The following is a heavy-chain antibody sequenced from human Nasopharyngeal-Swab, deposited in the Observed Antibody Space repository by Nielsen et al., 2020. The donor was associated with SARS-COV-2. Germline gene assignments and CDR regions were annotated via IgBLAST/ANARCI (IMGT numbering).Heavy chain of an antibody. J-gene: IGHJ6*03. Sequence: ASVKVSCKASGYTFTGYYMHWVRQAPGQGLEWMGWINPNSGGTNYAQKFQGRVTITADKSTSTAYMELSSLRSEDTAVYYCARDLGIFSYGANYYYYMDVWGKGTTVTVSS. V-gene: IGHV1-2*02. CDR3: ARDLGIFSYGANYYYYMDV. D-gene: IGHD5-18*01. CDR2: INPNSGGT. CDR1: GYTFTGYY.